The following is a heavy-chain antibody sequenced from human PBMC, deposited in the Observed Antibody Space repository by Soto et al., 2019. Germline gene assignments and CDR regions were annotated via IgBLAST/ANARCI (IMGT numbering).Heavy chain of an antibody. D-gene: IGHD4-17*01. V-gene: IGHV4-59*08. Sequence: QVQLQESGPGLVKPSETLSLTCTVSGASISSYYWSWIRQPPGKGLEWIGYIYYVGSANYNPSLQSRVTIAVDTSRNQCPRKLSSVTAADTAVYYCARHSHYGGDYDYWGQGTLVTVSS. J-gene: IGHJ4*02. CDR2: IYYVGSA. CDR1: GASISSYY. CDR3: ARHSHYGGDYDY.